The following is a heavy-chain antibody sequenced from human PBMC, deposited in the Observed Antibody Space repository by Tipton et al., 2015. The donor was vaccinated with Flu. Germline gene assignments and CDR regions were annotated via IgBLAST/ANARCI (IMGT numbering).Heavy chain of an antibody. V-gene: IGHV4-34*01. D-gene: IGHD5-18*01. Sequence: TLSLTCAVYVDSFSDFFWSWIRQSPGKGLEWIGEINHSGSTFYNPSLKSRVTLSIDTSKNHVSLKLTSVTAADTATYYCARSGYAYGLYFFDHWGQGTLVTASS. CDR3: ARSGYAYGLYFFDH. CDR1: VDSFSDFF. CDR2: INHSGST. J-gene: IGHJ4*02.